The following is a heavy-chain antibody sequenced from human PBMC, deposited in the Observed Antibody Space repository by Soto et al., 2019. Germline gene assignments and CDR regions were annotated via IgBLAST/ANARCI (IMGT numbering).Heavy chain of an antibody. J-gene: IGHJ4*02. D-gene: IGHD2-15*01. Sequence: GASVKVSCKASGYTFNCYGITWVRQAPGQGLEWMGWISAYNGNTNYAQKLQGRVTMTSDTSTSTAYMELRSLTSDDTAMYYCARVPGCSGGRCFSFDFDYWGQGTLVTVS. CDR1: GYTFNCYG. CDR2: ISAYNGNT. V-gene: IGHV1-18*01. CDR3: ARVPGCSGGRCFSFDFDY.